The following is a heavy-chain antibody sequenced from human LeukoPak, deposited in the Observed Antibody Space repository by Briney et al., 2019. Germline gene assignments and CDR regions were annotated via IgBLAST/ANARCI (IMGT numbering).Heavy chain of an antibody. Sequence: SETLSLTCTVSGGSISSSSSYWAWIRQPAGTGLEWIGNIYYSGSTYYNPSLKSRVTISVDTSKNQFSLKLSSVTAADTAVYYCARAYYDDSSGYYYGCWFDPWGQGTLVTVSS. CDR2: IYYSGST. CDR1: GGSISSSSSY. J-gene: IGHJ5*02. D-gene: IGHD3-22*01. CDR3: ARAYYDDSSGYYYGCWFDP. V-gene: IGHV4-39*07.